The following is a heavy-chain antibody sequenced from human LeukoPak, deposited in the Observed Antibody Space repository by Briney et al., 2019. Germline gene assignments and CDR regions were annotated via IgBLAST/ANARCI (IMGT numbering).Heavy chain of an antibody. V-gene: IGHV3-48*02. CDR3: ARANSGSYYYYHGMDV. Sequence: GGSLRLSCPASGFTFSNYAMNWVRQAPGKALECVSYISSGSTTIHYADSVKGLFTISRDNAKNSLFLQMNSLRDEDTAVYYCARANSGSYYYYHGMDVWGQGTTVTVSS. J-gene: IGHJ6*02. CDR1: GFTFSNYA. CDR2: ISSGSTTI. D-gene: IGHD1-26*01.